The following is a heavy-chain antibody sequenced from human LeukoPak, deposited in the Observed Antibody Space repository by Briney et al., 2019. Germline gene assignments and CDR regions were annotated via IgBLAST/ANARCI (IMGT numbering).Heavy chain of an antibody. CDR2: IYYIGST. Sequence: PSETLSLTCTVSGGSISSYYWSWIRQPPGKGLEWIGYIYYIGSTNYNPSLKSRVTISVDTSKNQFSLKLSSVTAADTAVYYCARYSRLARKYYFDYWGQGTLVTVSS. CDR3: ARYSRLARKYYFDY. V-gene: IGHV4-59*01. D-gene: IGHD2-15*01. J-gene: IGHJ4*02. CDR1: GGSISSYY.